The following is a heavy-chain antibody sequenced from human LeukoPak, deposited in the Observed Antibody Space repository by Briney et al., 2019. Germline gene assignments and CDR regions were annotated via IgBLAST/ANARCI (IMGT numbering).Heavy chain of an antibody. D-gene: IGHD2-15*01. J-gene: IGHJ5*02. Sequence: GASVKVSYKASGYTFTGYYMHWVRQAPGQGLEWMGWINPNSGGTNYAQKFQGRVTMTRDTSIGTAYMELSRLRSDDTAVYYCAREDSNIVVVVAGYWFDPWGQGTLVTVSS. CDR1: GYTFTGYY. V-gene: IGHV1-2*02. CDR2: INPNSGGT. CDR3: AREDSNIVVVVAGYWFDP.